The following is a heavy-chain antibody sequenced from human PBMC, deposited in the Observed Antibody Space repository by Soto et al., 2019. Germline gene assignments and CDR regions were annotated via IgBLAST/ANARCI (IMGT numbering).Heavy chain of an antibody. CDR3: ARVRLRWFSVDY. CDR1: GGSISSGDYY. J-gene: IGHJ4*02. D-gene: IGHD4-17*01. CDR2: IYYSGST. V-gene: IGHV4-30-4*01. Sequence: QVQLQESGPGLVKPSQTLSLTCTVSGGSISSGDYYWSWIRQPPGKGLEWIGYIYYSGSTYYNPYLKSRVTVSVDTSKNQFSLKLSSVTAADTAVYYCARVRLRWFSVDYWGEGTLVTVSS.